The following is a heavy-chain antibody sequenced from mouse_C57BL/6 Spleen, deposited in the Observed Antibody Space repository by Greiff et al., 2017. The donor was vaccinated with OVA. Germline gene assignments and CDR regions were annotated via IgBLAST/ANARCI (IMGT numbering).Heavy chain of an antibody. CDR1: GYTFTSYW. D-gene: IGHD2-5*01. CDR3: ARGGIVTTYYFDD. CDR2: IDPSDSET. J-gene: IGHJ2*01. V-gene: IGHV1-52*01. Sequence: VQLQQPGAELVRPGSSVKLSCKASGYTFTSYWMHWVKQRPIQGLEWIGNIDPSDSETHYNQKFKDKATLTVDKSSSTAYMQLSSLTSEDSAVYYGARGGIVTTYYFDDWGQGTTVTVSS.